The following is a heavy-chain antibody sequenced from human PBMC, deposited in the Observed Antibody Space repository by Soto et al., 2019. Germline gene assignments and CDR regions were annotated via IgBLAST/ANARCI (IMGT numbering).Heavy chain of an antibody. CDR2: ISHDGNNK. V-gene: IGHV3-30*18. J-gene: IGHJ3*02. D-gene: IGHD3-22*01. CDR1: GFTFSSYG. CDR3: AKEGYYYDSSGYPGRVFDI. Sequence: GGYLRLSCAASGFTFSSYGMHRVRQAPGKGLEWVAVISHDGNNKYYADSVKGRFTISRDNSKNTLYLQMNSLRAEDTAVYYCAKEGYYYDSSGYPGRVFDIWGQGTMVTVSS.